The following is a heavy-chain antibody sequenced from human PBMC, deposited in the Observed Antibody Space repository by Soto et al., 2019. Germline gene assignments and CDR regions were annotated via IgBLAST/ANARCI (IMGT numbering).Heavy chain of an antibody. V-gene: IGHV3-23*01. Sequence: GGSLRLSCAASGFTFSSYAMSWVRQAPGKGLEWVSAIGGSGGSSYYADSVRGRFTISRDNSKNTLYLQMNSLRAEDTAVYYCAKDIDRVLRYFDWVHYYGMDVWGQGTTVTVSS. J-gene: IGHJ6*02. CDR3: AKDIDRVLRYFDWVHYYGMDV. D-gene: IGHD3-9*01. CDR1: GFTFSSYA. CDR2: IGGSGGSS.